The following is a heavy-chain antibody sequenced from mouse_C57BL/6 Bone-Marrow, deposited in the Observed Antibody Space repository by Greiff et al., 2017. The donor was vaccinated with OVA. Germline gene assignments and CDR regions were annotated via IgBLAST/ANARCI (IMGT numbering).Heavy chain of an antibody. V-gene: IGHV1-26*01. CDR2: INPNNGGT. CDR3: ARESYYYGSSRDY. D-gene: IGHD1-1*01. J-gene: IGHJ2*01. CDR1: GYTFTDYY. Sequence: VKLQQSRPELVKPGASVKISCKASGYTFTDYYMNWVKQSHGKSLEWIGDINPNNGGTSYNQKFKGKATLTVDKSSSTAYMELRSLTSEDSAVYDCARESYYYGSSRDYWGQGTTLTVSS.